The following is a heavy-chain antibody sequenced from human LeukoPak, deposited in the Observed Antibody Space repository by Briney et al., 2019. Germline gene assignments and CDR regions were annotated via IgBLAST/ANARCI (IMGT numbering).Heavy chain of an antibody. D-gene: IGHD6-19*01. CDR3: ALTKTFAGYSSGWYVGWFDP. J-gene: IGHJ5*02. CDR1: GFTFDDYG. V-gene: IGHV3-20*04. Sequence: PGGSLRLSCAASGFTFDDYGMSWVRQAPGKGLEWVSGINWNAGSTGYADSVKGRFTISRDNAKNSLYLQINSLRAEDTALYYCALTKTFAGYSSGWYVGWFDPWGQGTLVTVSS. CDR2: INWNAGST.